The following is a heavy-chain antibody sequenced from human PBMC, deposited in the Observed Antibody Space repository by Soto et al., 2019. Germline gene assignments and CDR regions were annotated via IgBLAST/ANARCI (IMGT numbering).Heavy chain of an antibody. V-gene: IGHV1-3*01. J-gene: IGHJ4*02. CDR2: INAGNGNT. CDR3: ARASHGVVTFGGFDY. CDR1: GYTFTSYA. Sequence: ASVKVSCKASGYTFTSYAMHWVRQAPGQRLEWMGWINAGNGNTKYSQKFQGRVTITRDTSASTAYMELSRLRSDDTAVYYCARASHGVVTFGGFDYWGQGTLVTVSS. D-gene: IGHD2-15*01.